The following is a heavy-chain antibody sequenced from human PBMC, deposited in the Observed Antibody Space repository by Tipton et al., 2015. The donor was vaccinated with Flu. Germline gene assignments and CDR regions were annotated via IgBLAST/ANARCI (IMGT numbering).Heavy chain of an antibody. Sequence: SLRLSCEAPGFTFSSYGMHWVRQVTGKGLEWVSGIGASGDTHYAGSVKGRFTISRENAKNSLYLQMNSLRAGDTAVYYCTRGPLPDSNWYNGMDVWGQGTTVTVFS. J-gene: IGHJ6*02. V-gene: IGHV3-13*01. CDR3: TRGPLPDSNWYNGMDV. CDR1: GFTFSSYG. CDR2: IGASGDT. D-gene: IGHD6-13*01.